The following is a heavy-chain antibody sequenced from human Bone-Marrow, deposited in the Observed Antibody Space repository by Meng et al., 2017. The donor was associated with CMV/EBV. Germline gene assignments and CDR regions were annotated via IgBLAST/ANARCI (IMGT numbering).Heavy chain of an antibody. CDR1: GGTFSSDA. Sequence: QAELVQAGADVKKPGSSVKVSFKASGGTFSSDAISWVRQAPGQGLEWMGGIIPIFGTANYAQKFQGRVTITADESTSTAYMELSSLRSEDTAVYYCARGLRPRYWFDPWGQGTLVTVSS. CDR2: IIPIFGTA. CDR3: ARGLRPRYWFDP. D-gene: IGHD5-12*01. V-gene: IGHV1-69*01. J-gene: IGHJ5*02.